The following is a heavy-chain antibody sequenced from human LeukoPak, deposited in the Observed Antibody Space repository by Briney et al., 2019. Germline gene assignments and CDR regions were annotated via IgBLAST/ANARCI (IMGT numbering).Heavy chain of an antibody. Sequence: GRSLRLSCAASGFTFSSYGMHWVRQAPGKGLEWVAVISYDGSNKYYADSVKGRFTISRDSSKNTLYLQMNSLRAEDTAVYYCAKRVLGSGWSVWFDPWGQGTLVTVSS. V-gene: IGHV3-30*18. CDR3: AKRVLGSGWSVWFDP. CDR1: GFTFSSYG. CDR2: ISYDGSNK. J-gene: IGHJ5*02. D-gene: IGHD6-19*01.